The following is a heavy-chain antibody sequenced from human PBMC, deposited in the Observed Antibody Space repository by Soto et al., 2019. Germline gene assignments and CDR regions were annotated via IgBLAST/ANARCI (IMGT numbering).Heavy chain of an antibody. CDR1: GASISSYY. Sequence: SETLSLTCTVSGASISSYYWSWIRQPPGKGLEWIGYIYYSGSTNYNPSLKSRVTISVDTSKNQFSLKLSSVTAADTAVYYCAGGGGYDYYYYYYMDVWGKGTTVTVS. CDR2: IYYSGST. D-gene: IGHD5-12*01. J-gene: IGHJ6*03. CDR3: AGGGGYDYYYYYYMDV. V-gene: IGHV4-59*08.